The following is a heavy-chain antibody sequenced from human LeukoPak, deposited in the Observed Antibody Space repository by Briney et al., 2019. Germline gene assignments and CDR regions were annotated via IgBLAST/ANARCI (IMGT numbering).Heavy chain of an antibody. Sequence: KPSETLSLTCTVSGGSISSYYWSWIRQPPGKGLEWIGYIYYSGSTNYNPSLKSRVTISVDTSKNQFSLKLSSVTAADTAVYYCARSGYFDLWGRGTLVTVSS. J-gene: IGHJ2*01. CDR2: IYYSGST. CDR3: ARSGYFDL. V-gene: IGHV4-59*01. CDR1: GGSISSYY.